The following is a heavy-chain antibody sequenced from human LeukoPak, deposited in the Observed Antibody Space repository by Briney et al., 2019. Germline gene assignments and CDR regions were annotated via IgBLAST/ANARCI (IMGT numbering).Heavy chain of an antibody. CDR2: IYHSGST. D-gene: IGHD6-6*01. CDR1: GGSISSGGYY. J-gene: IGHJ4*02. V-gene: IGHV4-30-2*01. CDR3: ARDNRDSSSYDY. Sequence: SETLSLTCTVSGGSISSGGYYWSCIRQPPGKGLEWIGYIYHSGSTYYNPSLKSRVTISVDRSKNQFSLKLSSVTAADTAVYYCARDNRDSSSYDYWGQGTLVTVSS.